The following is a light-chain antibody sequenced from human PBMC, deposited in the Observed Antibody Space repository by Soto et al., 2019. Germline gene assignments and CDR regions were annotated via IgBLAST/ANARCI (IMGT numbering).Light chain of an antibody. J-gene: IGLJ3*02. CDR3: AAWDDSLSGRV. Sequence: QAVLTQPPSASGTPGQRVTISYSGRNSNIGSNYVYWYQQVPGTAPKLLIYSNNQRPSGVPDRFSGSKSGTSASLAISGLRSEDEADYYCAAWDDSLSGRVFGGGTKLTVL. CDR2: SNN. V-gene: IGLV1-47*02. CDR1: NSNIGSNY.